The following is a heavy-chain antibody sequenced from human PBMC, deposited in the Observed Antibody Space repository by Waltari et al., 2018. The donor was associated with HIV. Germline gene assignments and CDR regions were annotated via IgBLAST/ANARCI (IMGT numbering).Heavy chain of an antibody. Sequence: QVQLVESGGGVVQPGMSRRHSCAASGFKFSSYGVLWVLQAPGKGLEWVAVIWSDGSHEYYADSVKGRFTVSRDNSKNTVYLQMNSLRADDTAVYFCARMFDSSGLDYWGQGTLVTVSS. D-gene: IGHD3-22*01. CDR3: ARMFDSSGLDY. CDR2: IWSDGSHE. CDR1: GFKFSSYG. J-gene: IGHJ4*02. V-gene: IGHV3-33*01.